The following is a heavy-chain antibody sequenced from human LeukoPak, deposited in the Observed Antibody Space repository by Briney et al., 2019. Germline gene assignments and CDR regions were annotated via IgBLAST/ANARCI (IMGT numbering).Heavy chain of an antibody. V-gene: IGHV1-69-2*01. J-gene: IGHJ3*02. CDR2: VDPEDGET. Sequence: GATVKISCKASGYTFTDYYMHWVQQAPGKGLEWMGRVDPEDGETIYAEKFQGRVTITADTSTDTAYMELSSLRSEDTAVYYCATDLLRDAFDIWGQGTIVTVSS. CDR3: ATDLLRDAFDI. CDR1: GYTFTDYY. D-gene: IGHD2-15*01.